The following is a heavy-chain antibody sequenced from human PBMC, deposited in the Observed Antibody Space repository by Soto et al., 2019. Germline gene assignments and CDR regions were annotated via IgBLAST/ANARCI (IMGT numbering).Heavy chain of an antibody. V-gene: IGHV4-34*01. CDR1: GGSFSGYY. J-gene: IGHJ4*02. CDR2: INHSGST. CDR3: ARGRHSRLRFLEWLLPFDY. Sequence: SETLSLTCAVYGGSFSGYYWSWIRQPPGKGLEWIGEINHSGSTNYNPSLKSRVTISVDTSKNQFSLKLRSVTAADTAVYYCARGRHSRLRFLEWLLPFDYWGQGTLVTVSS. D-gene: IGHD3-3*01.